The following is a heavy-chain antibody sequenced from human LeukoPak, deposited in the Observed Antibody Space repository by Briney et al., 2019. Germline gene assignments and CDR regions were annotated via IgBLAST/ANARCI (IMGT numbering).Heavy chain of an antibody. CDR3: ARSPRDGYSNPFDY. CDR2: ISSNGGST. Sequence: PGGSLRLSCAASGFTFSSYAMHWVRQAPGKGLEYVSAISSNGGSTYYANPVKGRFTISRDNSKNTLYLQMGSLRAEDMAVYYCARSPRDGYSNPFDYWGEGTLVTVSS. J-gene: IGHJ4*02. D-gene: IGHD4-11*01. V-gene: IGHV3-64*01. CDR1: GFTFSSYA.